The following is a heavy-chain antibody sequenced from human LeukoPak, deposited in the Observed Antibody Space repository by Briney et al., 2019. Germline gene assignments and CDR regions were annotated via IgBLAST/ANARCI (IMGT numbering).Heavy chain of an antibody. J-gene: IGHJ4*02. CDR2: IYYSGDS. V-gene: IGHV4-59*08. Sequence: SETLSLTCTVSGGSISGFYWSWIRQPPGKGLEWIGYIYYSGDSNYNPSLKSRVTMSLDASKNQLSLRLSSVTAADTAVYYCARHPFATPFDYWGRGTLVTVSS. CDR1: GGSISGFY. D-gene: IGHD2-15*01. CDR3: ARHPFATPFDY.